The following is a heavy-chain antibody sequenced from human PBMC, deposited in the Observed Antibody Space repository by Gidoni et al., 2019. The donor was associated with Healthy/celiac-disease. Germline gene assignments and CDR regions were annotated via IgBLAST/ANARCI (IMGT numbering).Heavy chain of an antibody. D-gene: IGHD5-18*01. CDR1: GFTVSSNY. CDR3: ARAQRGYSYGYTP. Sequence: EVQLVESGGGLIQPGGSLRLSCAASGFTVSSNYMSWVRQAPGKGLEWVSVIYSGGSTYYADSVKGRFTISRDNSKNTLYLQMNSLRAEDTAVYYCARAQRGYSYGYTPWGQGTLVTVSS. V-gene: IGHV3-53*01. CDR2: IYSGGST. J-gene: IGHJ5*02.